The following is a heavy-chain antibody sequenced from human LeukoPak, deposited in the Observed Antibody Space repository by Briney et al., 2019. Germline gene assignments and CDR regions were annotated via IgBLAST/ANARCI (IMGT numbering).Heavy chain of an antibody. CDR3: AKGYSTMAVFDY. D-gene: IGHD6-13*01. CDR1: GFTFSSYA. V-gene: IGHV3-23*01. CDR2: ISGSGGST. J-gene: IGHJ4*02. Sequence: GSLRLSCAASGFTFSSYAMSWVCQAPGKGLGWVSAISGSGGSTYYADSVKGRFTISRDNSKNTLYLQMNSLRAEDTAVYYCAKGYSTMAVFDYWGQGTLVTVSS.